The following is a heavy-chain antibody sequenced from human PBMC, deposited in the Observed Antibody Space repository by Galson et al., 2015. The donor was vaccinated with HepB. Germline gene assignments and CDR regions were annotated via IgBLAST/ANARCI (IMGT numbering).Heavy chain of an antibody. V-gene: IGHV3-23*01. CDR3: VKGGASGKYYFEY. D-gene: IGHD1-26*01. CDR2: ISDSGGDT. CDR1: GFTFSRYA. J-gene: IGHJ4*02. Sequence: SLRLSCAASGFTFSRYAMSWVRHAPGRGLEWVSRISDSGGDTYYADSVKGRFTISSDNSKNTLYLQMNNLRAEDTAVYYCVKGGASGKYYFEYWGQGTLVTVSS.